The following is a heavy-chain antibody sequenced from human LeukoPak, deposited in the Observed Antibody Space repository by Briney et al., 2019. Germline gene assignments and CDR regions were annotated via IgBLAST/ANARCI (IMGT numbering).Heavy chain of an antibody. Sequence: SETLSLTCAVYGGSFSGYYWSWIRQTPGKGLEWIGEINHSGSTNYNPSLKSRVTISVDTSKNQFSLKLSSVTAADTAVYYCARGYCSSTSCYTRLLGNWFDPWGQGTLVTVSS. J-gene: IGHJ5*02. D-gene: IGHD2-2*02. V-gene: IGHV4-34*01. CDR1: GGSFSGYY. CDR3: ARGYCSSTSCYTRLLGNWFDP. CDR2: INHSGST.